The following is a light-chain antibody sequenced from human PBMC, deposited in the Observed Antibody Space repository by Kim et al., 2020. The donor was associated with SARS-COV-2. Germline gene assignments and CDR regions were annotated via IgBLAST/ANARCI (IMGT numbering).Light chain of an antibody. CDR3: QQYNSNPYN. CDR2: KAS. CDR1: QSINIW. J-gene: IGKJ2*01. Sequence: DIQMTQSPSTLSASVGDRVTITCRASQSINIWLAWFQQKPRKAPKLLFYKASSIKSGVPSRFSASGSGTEFTLTISSLQPYDFASYYCQQYNSNPYNLGQGTKLEI. V-gene: IGKV1-5*03.